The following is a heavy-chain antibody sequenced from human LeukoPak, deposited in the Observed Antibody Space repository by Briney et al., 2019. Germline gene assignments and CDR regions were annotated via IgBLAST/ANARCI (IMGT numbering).Heavy chain of an antibody. CDR2: IIPIFGTA. CDR1: GGTFSSYA. V-gene: IGHV1-69*05. CDR3: ARTIAQYSNSWLYFYYGLDV. Sequence: SVKVSCKASGGTFSSYAISWVRQAPGQGLEWMGGIIPIFGTANYAQKFQGRVTITTDESTSTAYMELSSLRAEDTAVYYCARTIAQYSNSWLYFYYGLDVWGQGTTVTVSS. J-gene: IGHJ6*02. D-gene: IGHD6-13*01.